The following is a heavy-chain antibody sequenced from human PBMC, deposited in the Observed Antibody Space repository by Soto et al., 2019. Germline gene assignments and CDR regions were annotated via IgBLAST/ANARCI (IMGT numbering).Heavy chain of an antibody. CDR3: ARHQTVDTAMEHPFDY. CDR1: GYTFTNYW. V-gene: IGHV5-51*01. CDR2: IYPGDSDT. Sequence: GESLKISCQTSGYTFTNYWIGWVRQMPGGGLEWMGIIYPGDSDTRYSPSFQGQVTISADKSISTAYLQWGSLKASDTAMYYCARHQTVDTAMEHPFDYWGQGTLVTVSS. D-gene: IGHD5-18*01. J-gene: IGHJ4*02.